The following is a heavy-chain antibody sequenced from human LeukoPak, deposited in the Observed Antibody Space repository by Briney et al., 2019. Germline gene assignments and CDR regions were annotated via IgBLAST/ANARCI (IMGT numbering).Heavy chain of an antibody. D-gene: IGHD3-16*02. CDR3: ARDSSYDYVWGSYRWGFDY. CDR2: INPNSGGT. CDR1: GYTFTGYY. V-gene: IGHV1-2*02. Sequence: ASVKVYCKASGYTFTGYYMHWVRQAPGQGLEWMGWINPNSGGTNYAQKFQGRVTMTRDTSISTAYMELSRLRSDDTAVYYCARDSSYDYVWGSYRWGFDYWGQGTLVTVSS. J-gene: IGHJ4*02.